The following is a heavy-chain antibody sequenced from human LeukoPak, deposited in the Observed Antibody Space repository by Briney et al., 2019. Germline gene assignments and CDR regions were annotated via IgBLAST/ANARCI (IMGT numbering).Heavy chain of an antibody. Sequence: GGSLRLSCAASGFTFSSYWMSWVRQASGKGLEWVANIKQDGSEKYYVDSVKGRFTISRDNAKNSLYLQMNSLRAEDTAVYYCAREAPGWYSSSWFDYWGQGTLVTVSS. CDR2: IKQDGSEK. CDR3: AREAPGWYSSSWFDY. V-gene: IGHV3-7*03. CDR1: GFTFSSYW. D-gene: IGHD6-13*01. J-gene: IGHJ4*02.